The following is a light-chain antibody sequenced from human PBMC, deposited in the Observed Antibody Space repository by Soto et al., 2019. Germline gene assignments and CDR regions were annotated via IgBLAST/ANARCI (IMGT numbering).Light chain of an antibody. CDR3: LQHKSYPRT. J-gene: IGKJ1*01. V-gene: IGKV1-17*03. CDR1: QDISNF. Sequence: DIQMTQSPSEMSASVGDRVTITCRASQDISNFLVWFQQRPGKVPKRLMYSANRLESGVPSRFSGSGSGTEFTLTISSLQPEDFATYYCLQHKSYPRTFGQGTKVDIK. CDR2: SAN.